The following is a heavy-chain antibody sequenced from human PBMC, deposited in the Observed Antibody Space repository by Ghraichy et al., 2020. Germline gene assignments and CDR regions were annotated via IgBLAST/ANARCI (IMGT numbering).Heavy chain of an antibody. Sequence: SQTLSLTCTVSGVPISGYYWSWIRQTPGKGLEWIGYIHYSGSTNYNPSFWGRVAMSVDTSRNHFSLHLNSVTAADTAVYFCARHALSTSGGRDYDYWGQGTLVTVSS. CDR1: GVPISGYY. D-gene: IGHD3-10*01. J-gene: IGHJ4*02. V-gene: IGHV4-59*08. CDR2: IHYSGST. CDR3: ARHALSTSGGRDYDY.